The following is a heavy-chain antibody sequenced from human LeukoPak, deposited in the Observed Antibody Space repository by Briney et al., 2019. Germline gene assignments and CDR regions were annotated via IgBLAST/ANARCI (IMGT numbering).Heavy chain of an antibody. CDR3: ARDASGWYYYYYMDV. Sequence: SETLSLTCTVSGGSISNRNYHWGWIRQPPGKGLEWIGSIYHSGSTYYNPSLKSRVTISVDTSKNQFSLKLSSVTAADTAVYYCARDASGWYYYYYMDVWGKGTTVTVSS. D-gene: IGHD6-19*01. CDR2: IYHSGST. V-gene: IGHV4-39*07. J-gene: IGHJ6*03. CDR1: GGSISNRNYH.